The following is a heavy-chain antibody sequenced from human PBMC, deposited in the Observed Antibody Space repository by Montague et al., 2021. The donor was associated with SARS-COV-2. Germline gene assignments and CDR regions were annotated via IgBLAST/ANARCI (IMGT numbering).Heavy chain of an antibody. CDR3: ARAQNTCFIANCVNYFDV. Sequence: SETLSLTCEVSGGSMSGYYWTWIRQSPGQGLEWIGYVHYTGSTKYNPSLKTRVSLSLDTPKNHFSLHLSSVTAADTAIYFRARAQNTCFIANCVNYFDVWGLGALVTVSS. CDR2: VHYTGST. J-gene: IGHJ4*02. V-gene: IGHV4-59*01. D-gene: IGHD1-1*01. CDR1: GGSMSGYY.